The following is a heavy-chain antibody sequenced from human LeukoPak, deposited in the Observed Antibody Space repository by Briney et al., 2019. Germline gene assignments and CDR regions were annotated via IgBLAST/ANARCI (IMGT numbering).Heavy chain of an antibody. Sequence: SQTLSLTCTVSGGSISSGGYYWSWIRQHPGKGLEWIGYIYYSGSTYYNPSLKSRVTISVDTPKNQFSLKLSSVTAADTAVYYCAASSGSYYNAFDYWGQGTLVTVSS. J-gene: IGHJ4*02. CDR2: IYYSGST. CDR1: GGSISSGGYY. V-gene: IGHV4-31*03. D-gene: IGHD3-10*01. CDR3: AASSGSYYNAFDY.